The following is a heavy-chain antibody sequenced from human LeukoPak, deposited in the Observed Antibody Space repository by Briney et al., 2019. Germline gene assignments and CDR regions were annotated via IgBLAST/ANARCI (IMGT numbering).Heavy chain of an antibody. CDR1: GFTFDDYA. J-gene: IGHJ4*02. D-gene: IGHD1-26*01. V-gene: IGHV3-9*01. CDR2: ISWNGNNI. Sequence: GGSLRLSCAPSGFTFDDYAMHWVRQAPGKGLEWVSGISWNGNNIGYADSVKGRFTISRDNAKNSLYLQMNSLSPEDTALYYCAKDMGSGNYKGYFDYWGQGILVTVSS. CDR3: AKDMGSGNYKGYFDY.